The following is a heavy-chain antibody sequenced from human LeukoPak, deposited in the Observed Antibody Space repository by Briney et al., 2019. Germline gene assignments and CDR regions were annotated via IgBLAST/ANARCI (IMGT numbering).Heavy chain of an antibody. Sequence: PGGSLRLSCAASGFTFSIYAMNWVRQAPGKGPEWVSSITSSSSYIYYADSVKGRFTIPRDNAKNSLYLQMDSLRVEDTAVYYCARDPYSGSYGPYYYYYMDVWGKGTTVTISS. CDR3: ARDPYSGSYGPYYYYYMDV. CDR1: GFTFSIYA. CDR2: ITSSSSYI. V-gene: IGHV3-21*06. D-gene: IGHD1-26*01. J-gene: IGHJ6*03.